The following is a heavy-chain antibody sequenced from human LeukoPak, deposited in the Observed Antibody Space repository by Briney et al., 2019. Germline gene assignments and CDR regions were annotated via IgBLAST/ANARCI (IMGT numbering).Heavy chain of an antibody. CDR2: IIPIFGTA. CDR1: GGTFSSYA. CDR3: ARGLLWFGEAEYFQH. Sequence: SVKASCKASGGTFSSYAISWVRQAPGQGLEWMGGIIPIFGTANYAQKFQGRVTITADESTSTAYMELSSLRSEDTAVYYCARGLLWFGEAEYFQHWGQGTLVTVSS. D-gene: IGHD3-10*01. V-gene: IGHV1-69*13. J-gene: IGHJ1*01.